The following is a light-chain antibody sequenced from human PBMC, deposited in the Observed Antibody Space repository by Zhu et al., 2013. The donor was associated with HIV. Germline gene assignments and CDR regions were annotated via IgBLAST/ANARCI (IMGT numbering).Light chain of an antibody. J-gene: IGKJ4*01. CDR2: KAS. Sequence: DIQMTQSPSTLSASVGDRVTITCRASQGISSWLAWYQQKPGKAPRLLIYKASNLESGVPPRFSGSGSGTEFTLTISDLQPEDFASYYCQQYHAYSLTFGGGTTVEIK. CDR3: QQYHAYSLT. V-gene: IGKV1-5*03. CDR1: QGISSW.